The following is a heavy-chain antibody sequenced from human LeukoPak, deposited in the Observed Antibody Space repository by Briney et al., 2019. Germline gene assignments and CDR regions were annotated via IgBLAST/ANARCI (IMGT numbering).Heavy chain of an antibody. V-gene: IGHV3-23*01. CDR1: GFTFDNYR. D-gene: IGHD3-3*01. CDR2: VNADGGNT. CDR3: AKSPLEWLPYYFDY. J-gene: IGHJ4*02. Sequence: SGGSLRLSCAASGFTFDNYRMSWVRQAPGKGLEWVSTVNADGGNTYYADSVKGRFTISRDNSKNTLYLQMNSLRAEDTAVYYCAKSPLEWLPYYFDYWGQGTLVTVSS.